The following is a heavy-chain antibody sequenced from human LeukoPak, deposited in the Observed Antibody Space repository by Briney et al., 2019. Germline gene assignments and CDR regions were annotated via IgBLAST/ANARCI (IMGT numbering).Heavy chain of an antibody. CDR3: ARGEYCSSTSCLGY. Sequence: SQTLSLTCTVSGGSISSGGYYWSWIRQPPGKGLEWIGYIYHSGSTYYNPSLKSRVTISVDRSKNQFSLKLSSVTAADTAVYYCARGEYCSSTSCLGYWGQGTLVTVSS. CDR1: GGSISSGGYY. J-gene: IGHJ4*02. D-gene: IGHD2-2*01. CDR2: IYHSGST. V-gene: IGHV4-30-2*01.